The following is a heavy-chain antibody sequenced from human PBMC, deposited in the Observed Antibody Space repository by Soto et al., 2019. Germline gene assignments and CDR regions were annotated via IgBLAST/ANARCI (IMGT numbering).Heavy chain of an antibody. Sequence: GGSLILSCAASGFTFSSFGMNWVRQAPGKGLEWVAVISDDGSNKYYADSVKVRFTISRDNSNNTLYLRMNSLRAEDTAVYYCAKESMGRGGCRIAILRLVRFDXWGQGTTVTVSX. D-gene: IGHD2-2*02. CDR2: ISDDGSNK. J-gene: IGHJ4*02. V-gene: IGHV3-30*18. CDR1: GFTFSSFG. CDR3: AKESMGRGGCRIAILRLVRFDX.